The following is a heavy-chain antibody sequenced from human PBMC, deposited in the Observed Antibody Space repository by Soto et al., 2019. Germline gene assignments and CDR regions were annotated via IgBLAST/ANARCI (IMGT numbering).Heavy chain of an antibody. D-gene: IGHD6-6*01. CDR1: GGTFSSHA. CDR3: ARDGSSSVQNYYYAMDV. CDR2: IIAIFGTA. Sequence: QVPLVQSGAEVKKPGSSVKVSCKASGGTFSSHAISWVRQAPGQGLEWMGGIIAIFGTANYAQRFQGRVTITADESTSTAYMELSSLRSEDTAVYYCARDGSSSVQNYYYAMDVWGQGTTVTVSS. V-gene: IGHV1-69*01. J-gene: IGHJ6*02.